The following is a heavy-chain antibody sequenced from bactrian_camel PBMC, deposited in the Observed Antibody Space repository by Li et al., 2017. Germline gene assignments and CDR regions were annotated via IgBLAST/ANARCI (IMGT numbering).Heavy chain of an antibody. CDR1: GYVLGYVS. Sequence: HVQLVESGGGLVQAGGSLRLSCTASGYVLGYVSSWMGWFRQAPGKEREAVAIFYTGGDKSYIPESVMGRFTTYQDNTKTTLYLQMNTLKPDDTAVYYCAAEWSGLTTMWTPSEYKYWGRGTQVTVS. J-gene: IGHJ4*01. CDR3: AAEWSGLTTMWTPSEYKY. CDR2: FYTGGDKS. V-gene: IGHV3S54*01. D-gene: IGHD2*01.